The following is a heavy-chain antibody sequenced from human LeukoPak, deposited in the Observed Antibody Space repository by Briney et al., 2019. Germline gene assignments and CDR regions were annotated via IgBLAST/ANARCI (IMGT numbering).Heavy chain of an antibody. Sequence: GASVKVSCKASGYTFTGYYMHWVRQAPGQGLEWIGWINPNSGGTNYAQKFQGRVTMTRDTSISTAYMELSRLRSDDTAVYYCASGLAYCSGGSCYSDAFDIWGQGTMVTVSS. CDR2: INPNSGGT. J-gene: IGHJ3*02. V-gene: IGHV1-2*02. CDR3: ASGLAYCSGGSCYSDAFDI. CDR1: GYTFTGYY. D-gene: IGHD2-15*01.